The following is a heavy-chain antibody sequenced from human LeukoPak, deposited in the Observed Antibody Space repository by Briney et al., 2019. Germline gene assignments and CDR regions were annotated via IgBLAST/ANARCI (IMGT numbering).Heavy chain of an antibody. CDR3: ARVLKGFGVDAFDI. D-gene: IGHD3-10*01. Sequence: SETLSLTWAVSGFSISSGYYWGWIRQPPGKGLEWIGSFYHSGNTYYNPSLKSRVTISVDTSKNQFSLKLSSVTAADTAVYYCARVLKGFGVDAFDIWGQGTMVTVSS. CDR2: FYHSGNT. V-gene: IGHV4-38-2*01. CDR1: GFSISSGYY. J-gene: IGHJ3*02.